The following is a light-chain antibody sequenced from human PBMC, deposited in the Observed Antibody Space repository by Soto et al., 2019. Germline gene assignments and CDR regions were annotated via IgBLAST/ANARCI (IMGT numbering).Light chain of an antibody. J-gene: IGKJ4*01. CDR1: QGIGDT. V-gene: IGKV3-15*01. CDR2: DTS. Sequence: EVVMRQSPATLSVSTGEGATLSCRASQGIGDTLACYQHKPGQTPRLLIYDTSTRATGVPTRFSGSRSGAEFTLTINSLQSEHFAVYYCQPYNNWPLTFGGGTKVDIK. CDR3: QPYNNWPLT.